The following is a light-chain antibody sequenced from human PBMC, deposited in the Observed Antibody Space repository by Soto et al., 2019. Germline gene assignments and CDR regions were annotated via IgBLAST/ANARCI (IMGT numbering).Light chain of an antibody. CDR3: QQYATSPRT. Sequence: EITLTQSPGTLSVSPGGTATLSCRASQSLSNRSLAWYQQRPGQSPRLLIYGASRRATHIPDRFSGSGSETDFTLTITSLEPEDFAVYYCQQYATSPRTFGQVTKV. CDR2: GAS. J-gene: IGKJ1*01. CDR1: QSLSNRS. V-gene: IGKV3-20*01.